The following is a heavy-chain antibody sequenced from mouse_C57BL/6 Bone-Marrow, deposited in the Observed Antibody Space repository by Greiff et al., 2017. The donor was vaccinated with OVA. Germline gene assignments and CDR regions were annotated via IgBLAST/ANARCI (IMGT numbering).Heavy chain of an antibody. D-gene: IGHD2-3*01. CDR1: GFTFSSYA. J-gene: IGHJ4*01. V-gene: IGHV5-9-1*02. Sequence: EVKLVESGEGLVKPGGSLKLSCAASGFTFSSYAMSWVRQTPEKRLEWVAYISSGGDYIYYADTVKGRFTISRDNARNTLYLQMSSLKSEDTAMDYCTRDDGYHYYAMDYWGQGTSVTVSS. CDR3: TRDDGYHYYAMDY. CDR2: ISSGGDYI.